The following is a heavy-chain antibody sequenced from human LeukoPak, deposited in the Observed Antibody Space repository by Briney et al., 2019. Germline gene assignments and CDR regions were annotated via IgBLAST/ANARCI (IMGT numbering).Heavy chain of an antibody. J-gene: IGHJ4*02. D-gene: IGHD4-17*01. Sequence: SETLSLTCTVSGGSISSSSYYWGWIRQPPGKGLEWIGSIYYSGSTNYNPSLKSRVTISVDTSKNQFSLKLSSVTAADTAVYYCARGVTVTTPFDYWGQGTLVTVSS. V-gene: IGHV4-39*07. CDR3: ARGVTVTTPFDY. CDR1: GGSISSSSYY. CDR2: IYYSGST.